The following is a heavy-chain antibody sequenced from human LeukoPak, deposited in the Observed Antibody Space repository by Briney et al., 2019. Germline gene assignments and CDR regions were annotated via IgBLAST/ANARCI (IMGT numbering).Heavy chain of an antibody. J-gene: IGHJ4*02. CDR1: GGSISSGSYY. Sequence: SETLSLTCTVSGGSISSGSYYWGWIRQPPGKGLEWIGSIYYSGSTYYNPSLKSRVTISVDTSKNQFSLKLSSVTAADTAVYYCWALPSTGPSPGDGYYFDYWGQGTLVTVSS. CDR3: WALPSTGPSPGDGYYFDY. CDR2: IYYSGST. D-gene: IGHD5-24*01. V-gene: IGHV4-39*07.